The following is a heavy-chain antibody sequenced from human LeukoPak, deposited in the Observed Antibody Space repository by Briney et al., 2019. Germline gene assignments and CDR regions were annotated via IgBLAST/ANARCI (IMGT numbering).Heavy chain of an antibody. V-gene: IGHV3-23*01. CDR3: AKDPRTWFGELLSPSYFDY. J-gene: IGHJ4*02. D-gene: IGHD3-10*01. Sequence: GGSLRLSCAASGFTFSSYAMNWVRQAPGKGLEWVSGISDSGGSTYFADSVKGRFTISRDNSKNTLYLQMNSLRAEDTAVYYCAKDPRTWFGELLSPSYFDYWGLGTLVTVSS. CDR1: GFTFSSYA. CDR2: ISDSGGST.